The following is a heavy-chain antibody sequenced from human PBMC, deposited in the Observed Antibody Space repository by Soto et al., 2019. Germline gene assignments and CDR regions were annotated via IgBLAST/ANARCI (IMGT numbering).Heavy chain of an antibody. Sequence: SETLSLTCTVAGGYISSVDYYWSCIRQPPGKGLEWIGYIYYSGSTYYNPSLKSRVTISVDTSKNQFSLKLSSVTAADTAVYYCARWLGYGPHFDYWGEGTLVTVSS. CDR1: GGYISSVDYY. CDR2: IYYSGST. CDR3: ARWLGYGPHFDY. D-gene: IGHD5-12*01. V-gene: IGHV4-30-4*08. J-gene: IGHJ4*02.